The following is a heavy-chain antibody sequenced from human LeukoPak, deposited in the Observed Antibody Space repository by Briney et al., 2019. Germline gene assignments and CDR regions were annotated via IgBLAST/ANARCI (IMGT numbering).Heavy chain of an antibody. CDR2: IYSGGTT. J-gene: IGHJ4*02. V-gene: IGHV3-66*04. CDR1: GFTVSSNY. Sequence: GSLRLSCAAFGFTVSSNYMSWVRQAPGKGLEWVSIIYSGGTTYYADFVKGRFTISRDNSKNTLYLQMNSLRAEDTAVYYCARQTVTTLLAYWGQGTMAADSS. CDR3: ARQTVTTLLAY. D-gene: IGHD4-17*01.